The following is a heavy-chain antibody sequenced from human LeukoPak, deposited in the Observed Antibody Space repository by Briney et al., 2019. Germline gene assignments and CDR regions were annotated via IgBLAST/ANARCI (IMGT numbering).Heavy chain of an antibody. V-gene: IGHV3-23*01. CDR2: ISGSGGST. Sequence: GGSLRLSCAASGFTFSSYAMSWVRKAPGKGLEWVSAISGSGGSTYYADSVKGRFTISRDNSKNTLYLQMNSLRAEDTAVYYCAKGRYYDSSGYYRYWGQGTLVTVSS. D-gene: IGHD3-22*01. CDR3: AKGRYYDSSGYYRY. CDR1: GFTFSSYA. J-gene: IGHJ4*02.